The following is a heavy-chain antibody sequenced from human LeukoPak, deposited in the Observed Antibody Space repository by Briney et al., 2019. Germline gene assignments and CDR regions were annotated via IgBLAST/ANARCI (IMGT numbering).Heavy chain of an antibody. CDR2: IFYSGTT. J-gene: IGHJ6*03. V-gene: IGHV4-59*01. CDR3: ARGPLVDTAMDSHYYYYMDV. CDR1: GGSISSYY. Sequence: SETLSLTCTVSGGSISSYYWSWIRQPPGKGLEWIGFIFYSGTTNHNPSLKSRVTISVDTSKNQFSLKLSSVTAADTAVYYCARGPLVDTAMDSHYYYYMDVWGKGTTVTVSS. D-gene: IGHD5-18*01.